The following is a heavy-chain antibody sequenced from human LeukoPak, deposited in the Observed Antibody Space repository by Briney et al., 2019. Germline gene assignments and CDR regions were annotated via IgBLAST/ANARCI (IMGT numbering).Heavy chain of an antibody. CDR2: IKEGGSEK. Sequence: GGSLRLSCAASGFTFEDYWMIWVRQAPGKGLEWVAHIKEGGSEKYYADSVEGRFTISRDNAKNSLYLEMNGLRVEDTAVYYCARGGSRGSLDNWGQGALVTVSS. J-gene: IGHJ4*02. CDR3: ARGGSRGSLDN. D-gene: IGHD1-26*01. V-gene: IGHV3-7*04. CDR1: GFTFEDYW.